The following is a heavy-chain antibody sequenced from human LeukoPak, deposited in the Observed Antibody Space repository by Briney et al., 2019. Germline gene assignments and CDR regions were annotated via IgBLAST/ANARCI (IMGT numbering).Heavy chain of an antibody. J-gene: IGHJ4*02. V-gene: IGHV3-21*01. CDR2: ISSSSSYI. Sequence: GGSLRLSCAASGFTFSSYSMNWVRQAPGKGLEGVSSISSSSSYIYYVDSVKGRFTISRDNAKNSPYLQMNSLRAEDTAVYYCARGQLYYDSSGFDYWGQGTLVTVSS. D-gene: IGHD3-22*01. CDR3: ARGQLYYDSSGFDY. CDR1: GFTFSSYS.